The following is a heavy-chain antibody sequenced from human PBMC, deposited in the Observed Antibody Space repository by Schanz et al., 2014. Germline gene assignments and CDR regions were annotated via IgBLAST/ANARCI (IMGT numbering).Heavy chain of an antibody. CDR3: PGNSIANVGNYFDY. V-gene: IGHV1-18*01. D-gene: IGHD1-26*01. CDR2: INGYNGHT. J-gene: IGHJ4*02. CDR1: GYTFSSYG. Sequence: QVQLVQSGAEVKKPGASVKVSCKASGYTFSSYGITWVRQAPGQGLEWMGWINGYNGHTLYAQKFQGRVTMTTDTSTSTSYMGLTSLRLADTAVYSWPGNSIANVGNYFDYWAREPWSPFPQ.